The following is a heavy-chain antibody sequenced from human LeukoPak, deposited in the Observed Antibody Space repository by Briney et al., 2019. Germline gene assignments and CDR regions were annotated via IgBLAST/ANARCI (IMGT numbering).Heavy chain of an antibody. Sequence: SSETLSLTCTVSGGSISSYYWSWIRQPPGKGLEGIGNIYYSGSTNYNPSLKSRVTISVDTSKNQFSLKLSSVTAADTAVYYCARDRYYYDSSGFEAFDIWGQGTMVTVSS. V-gene: IGHV4-59*01. CDR3: ARDRYYYDSSGFEAFDI. CDR2: IYYSGST. J-gene: IGHJ3*02. CDR1: GGSISSYY. D-gene: IGHD3-22*01.